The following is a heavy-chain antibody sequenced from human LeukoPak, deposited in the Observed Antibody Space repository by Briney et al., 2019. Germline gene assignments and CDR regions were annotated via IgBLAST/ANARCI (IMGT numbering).Heavy chain of an antibody. J-gene: IGHJ6*03. CDR2: ISGSGGST. CDR3: ARESFTSRNYYYYYYMDV. Sequence: GGSLRLSCAASGFSFSNYGMNWVRQAPGKGPEWVSSISGSGGSTYYADSVKGRFTISRDNSKNTLLLQMNSLGAEDTAVYYCARESFTSRNYYYYYYMDVWGKGTSVTISS. V-gene: IGHV3-23*01. D-gene: IGHD1-1*01. CDR1: GFSFSNYG.